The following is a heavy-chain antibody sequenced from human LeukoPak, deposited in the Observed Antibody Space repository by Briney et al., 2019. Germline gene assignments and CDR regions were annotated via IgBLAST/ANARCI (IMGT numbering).Heavy chain of an antibody. J-gene: IGHJ4*02. CDR3: ARNIPKYGSLDY. Sequence: SETLSLTCTVSGGSISSYYWSWIRQPPGKGLEWIGYIYYSGSTNYNPSLKSRVTISVDTSKNQFSLKLSSVTAADTAVYYCARNIPKYGSLDYRGQGTLVTVSS. D-gene: IGHD4-17*01. V-gene: IGHV4-59*01. CDR2: IYYSGST. CDR1: GGSISSYY.